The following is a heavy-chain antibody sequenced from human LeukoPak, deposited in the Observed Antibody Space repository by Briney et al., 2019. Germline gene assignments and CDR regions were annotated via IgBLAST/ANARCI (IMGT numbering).Heavy chain of an antibody. Sequence: SETLSLTCAVYGGSFSGYYWSWIRQPPGKGLEWIGEINHSGSTYYNPSLKSRVTISVDTSKNHFSLKLSSVTAADRAVYYCAKHEGSYYDKSGYTSDFWGQGTLVTVSS. V-gene: IGHV4-34*01. CDR2: INHSGST. J-gene: IGHJ4*02. D-gene: IGHD3-22*01. CDR1: GGSFSGYY. CDR3: AKHEGSYYDKSGYTSDF.